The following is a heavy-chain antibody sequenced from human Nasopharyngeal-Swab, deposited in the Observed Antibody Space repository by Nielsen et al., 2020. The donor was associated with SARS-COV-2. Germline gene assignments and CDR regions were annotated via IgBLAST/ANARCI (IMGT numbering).Heavy chain of an antibody. CDR3: ARAFYSGYCSSTSCYTGQSYFQH. Sequence: SETLSLTCAVYGGSFSGYYWSWIRQPPGKGLEWIGEINHSGSTNYNPSLKSRVTISVDTSKNQFSLKLSSVTAADTAVYYCARAFYSGYCSSTSCYTGQSYFQHWGQCTLVTVSS. D-gene: IGHD2-2*02. CDR1: GGSFSGYY. J-gene: IGHJ1*01. CDR2: INHSGST. V-gene: IGHV4-34*01.